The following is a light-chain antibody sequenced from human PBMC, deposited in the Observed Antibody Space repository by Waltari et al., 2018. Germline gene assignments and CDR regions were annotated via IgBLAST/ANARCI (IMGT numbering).Light chain of an antibody. V-gene: IGKV2-30*01. CDR2: PVS. Sequence: AVLTQSPLSLPVTLGQPASISSRSSQTLVSSKRNTYLSWFQQRPGQSPRRLIYPVSDRDSGVPDRFSGSGSDTDFTLTISRVEAEDVGVYYCMQATYWPWTFGQGTKVEIK. CDR1: QTLVSSKRNTY. J-gene: IGKJ1*01. CDR3: MQATYWPWT.